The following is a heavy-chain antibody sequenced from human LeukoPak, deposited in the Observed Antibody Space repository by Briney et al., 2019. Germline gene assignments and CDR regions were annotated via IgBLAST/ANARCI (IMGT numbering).Heavy chain of an antibody. D-gene: IGHD3-10*01. CDR3: AHRPYYGFAY. V-gene: IGHV2-5*02. CDR2: IYWDDDK. CDR1: GFSLSTRGGG. Sequence: SGPTLLKPTQTLTLTFTFSGFSLSTRGGGVGWIRQPPGKALEWLALIYWDDDKRYSPSLKNRLTITKDTSKNQVVLTMTNMDPVDTATYYCAHRPYYGFAYWGQGTLVTVSS. J-gene: IGHJ4*02.